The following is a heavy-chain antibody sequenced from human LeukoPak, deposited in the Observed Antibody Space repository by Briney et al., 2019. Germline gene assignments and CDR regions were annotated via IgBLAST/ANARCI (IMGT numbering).Heavy chain of an antibody. V-gene: IGHV1-69*13. Sequence: ASVKVSCKASGGTFSSYAISWVRQAPGQGLEWMGGIIPIFGTANYAQKFQGRVTITADESTSTAYMELSSLRSEDTAVYYCARDDDYYYYGMDVWGQGTTVTVSS. CDR1: GGTFSSYA. J-gene: IGHJ6*02. CDR3: ARDDDYYYYGMDV. CDR2: IIPIFGTA.